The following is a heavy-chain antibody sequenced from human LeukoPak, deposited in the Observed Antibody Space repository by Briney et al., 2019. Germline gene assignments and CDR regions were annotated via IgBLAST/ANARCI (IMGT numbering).Heavy chain of an antibody. CDR1: GFTFSDYA. Sequence: GGSLRLSCAASGFTFSDYAVSWVRQAPGKGLEWVSCINDSGGRTYYADSVKGRFTISRDNSKTTVYLQMNSLRAEDTAVYYCAKDGEVRAKVAGIDLSPQDVWGQGTTVTVSS. CDR2: INDSGGRT. D-gene: IGHD6-19*01. J-gene: IGHJ6*02. CDR3: AKDGEVRAKVAGIDLSPQDV. V-gene: IGHV3-23*01.